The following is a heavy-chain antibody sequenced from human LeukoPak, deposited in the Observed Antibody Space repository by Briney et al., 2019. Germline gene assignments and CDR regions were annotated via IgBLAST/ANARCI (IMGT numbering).Heavy chain of an antibody. V-gene: IGHV4-59*01. D-gene: IGHD6-13*01. CDR2: IYCSGST. Sequence: SETLSLTCTVSGGSISSYYWSWIRQPPGKGLEWIGYIYCSGSTNYNPSLKSRVTISVDTSKNQFSLKLSPVTAADTAVYYCARGPASSWDYYYYGMDVWGQGTTVTVSS. CDR3: ARGPASSWDYYYYGMDV. CDR1: GGSISSYY. J-gene: IGHJ6*02.